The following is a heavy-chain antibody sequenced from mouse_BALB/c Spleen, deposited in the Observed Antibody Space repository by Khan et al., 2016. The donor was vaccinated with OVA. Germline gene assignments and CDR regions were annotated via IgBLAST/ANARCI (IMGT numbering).Heavy chain of an antibody. Sequence: EVELVESGGGLVKPGGSLKLSCAASGFTFSDYYMYWVRQTPEKRLEWVATISDGGSYTYYPDSVKGRFTISRDDAKNNLYLQMSSLKSEDTAMYFCARGQYGSPFAYWGQGTLVPVSA. J-gene: IGHJ3*01. CDR3: ARGQYGSPFAY. CDR2: ISDGGSYT. D-gene: IGHD1-1*02. CDR1: GFTFSDYY. V-gene: IGHV5-4*02.